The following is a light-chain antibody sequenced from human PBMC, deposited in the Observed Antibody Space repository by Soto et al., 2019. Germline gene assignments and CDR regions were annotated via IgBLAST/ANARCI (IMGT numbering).Light chain of an antibody. Sequence: ETVLTHSPGTLSLSPGERATLSCRASQNFGNTFLAWYQQKPGQAPRLLIYDASDRATGIPDRFSGSGSGTDFTLTISRLEPEDFAVYYCQQYGSSPYTFGQGTKLEIK. CDR1: QNFGNTF. V-gene: IGKV3-20*01. CDR3: QQYGSSPYT. CDR2: DAS. J-gene: IGKJ2*01.